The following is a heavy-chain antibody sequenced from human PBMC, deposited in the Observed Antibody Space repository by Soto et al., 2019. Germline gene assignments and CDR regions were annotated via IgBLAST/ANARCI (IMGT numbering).Heavy chain of an antibody. D-gene: IGHD6-25*01. CDR3: AKFFVETGGSSGWPWTFHY. Sequence: EVQLLESGGGLVQPGRSLRLSCAASGFTFSSYSMSWVRQAPGKGLEWVSAISGSGGTTYYAASVKCRFTISRDNSKNTFFLQMNSLRAEDTAVYYCAKFFVETGGSSGWPWTFHYWGQGTLVTVSS. J-gene: IGHJ4*02. CDR2: ISGSGGTT. CDR1: GFTFSSYS. V-gene: IGHV3-23*01.